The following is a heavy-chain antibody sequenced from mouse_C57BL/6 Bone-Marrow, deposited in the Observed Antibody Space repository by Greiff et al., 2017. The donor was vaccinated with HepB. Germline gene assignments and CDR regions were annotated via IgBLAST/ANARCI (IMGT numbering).Heavy chain of an antibody. CDR2: ISSGSSTI. J-gene: IGHJ1*03. D-gene: IGHD1-1*01. CDR3: ARCCPYCSGRDDWYFDV. CDR1: GFTFSDYG. V-gene: IGHV5-17*01. Sequence: EVMLVESGGGLVKPGGSLKLSCAASGFTFSDYGMHWVRQAPEKGLEWVADISSGSSTIYYAETVKGRFTISRDNAKNTLFLHMTSLRSEDTAMYYCARCCPYCSGRDDWYFDVWGTGTTVTVSS.